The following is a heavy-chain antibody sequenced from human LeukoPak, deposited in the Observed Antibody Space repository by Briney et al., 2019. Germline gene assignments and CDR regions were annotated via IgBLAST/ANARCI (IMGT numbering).Heavy chain of an antibody. CDR2: IYTNGIT. D-gene: IGHD2-15*01. CDR1: GGSTSSGSYH. CDR3: ARDPVGHCSGGSCPRGYYYGMDV. J-gene: IGHJ6*02. Sequence: SQTLSLTCTVSGGSTSSGSYHWSWIRQPAGKGLEWIGRIYTNGITSYNPSLKSRVAMSIDTSKNQFSLELSSVTAADTAVYYCARDPVGHCSGGSCPRGYYYGMDVWGQGTTVTVSS. V-gene: IGHV4-61*02.